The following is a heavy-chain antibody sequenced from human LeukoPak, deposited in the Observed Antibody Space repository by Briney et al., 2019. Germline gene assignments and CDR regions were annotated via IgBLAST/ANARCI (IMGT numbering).Heavy chain of an antibody. D-gene: IGHD3-16*01. Sequence: GASLRLSCVASGFTFSIYAMGWVRQAPGKGLEWVSGISVGGNTYYADSVKGRFTISRDNSNNMVYLQMNSLGAEDTAVYYCAKSGGQFDYWGHGTLVTVSS. V-gene: IGHV3-23*01. J-gene: IGHJ4*01. CDR3: AKSGGQFDY. CDR2: ISVGGNT. CDR1: GFTFSIYA.